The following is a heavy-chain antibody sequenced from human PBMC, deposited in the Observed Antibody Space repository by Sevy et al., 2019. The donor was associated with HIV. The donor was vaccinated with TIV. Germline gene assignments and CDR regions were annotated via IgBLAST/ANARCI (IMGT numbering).Heavy chain of an antibody. D-gene: IGHD5-12*01. Sequence: GGSLRLSCAASGFTFINHAMHGVRQAPGKGREWVTVISYDGSNKYYADSVKGRFTISRDTSKSTVYLQMDSLRAEDTAVYYCARDLNSGYANYYYYGMDVWGQGTTVTVSS. CDR1: GFTFINHA. CDR3: ARDLNSGYANYYYYGMDV. V-gene: IGHV3-30*04. J-gene: IGHJ6*02. CDR2: ISYDGSNK.